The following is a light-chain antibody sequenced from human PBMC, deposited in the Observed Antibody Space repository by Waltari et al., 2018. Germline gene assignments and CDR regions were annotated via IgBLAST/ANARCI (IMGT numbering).Light chain of an antibody. V-gene: IGLV2-23*02. CDR3: CSYVGSSYV. CDR1: SSDVGRYNL. J-gene: IGLJ1*01. CDR2: EVS. Sequence: QSALTQPASVSGSPGQSINISCTGTSSDVGRYNLVSWYQHHPGKAPKLMIYEVSKRPSGVSNRFSGSKSGNTASLRISGLQAEDEADYYCCSYVGSSYVFGSGTKVTVL.